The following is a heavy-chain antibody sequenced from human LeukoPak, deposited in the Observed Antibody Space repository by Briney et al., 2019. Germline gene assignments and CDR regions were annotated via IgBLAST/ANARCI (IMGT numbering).Heavy chain of an antibody. V-gene: IGHV3-30*18. CDR2: ISYDGSNK. Sequence: GGSLRLSCAASGFTFSSNAMHWVRQAPGKGLEWVAVISYDGSNKYYADSVKGRFTISRDNSKNTLYLQMNSLRAEDTAVYYCAKPDRFATVTTYFDYWGQGTLVTVSS. CDR3: AKPDRFATVTTYFDY. CDR1: GFTFSSNA. D-gene: IGHD4-17*01. J-gene: IGHJ4*02.